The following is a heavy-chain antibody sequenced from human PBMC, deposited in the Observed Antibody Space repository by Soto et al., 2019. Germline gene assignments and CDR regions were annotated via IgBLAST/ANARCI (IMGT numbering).Heavy chain of an antibody. J-gene: IGHJ6*02. D-gene: IGHD5-18*01. Sequence: QVQLVESGGGLVKPGGSLRLSCAASGFTFSDYYMSWIRQAPGKGLEWVSYISSSGSTIYYADSVKGRFTSSRDNAKNSLYLQMNNLRAEDTAVYYCARLGGVDTAMVSGNYYYGMDVWGQGTTVTVSS. CDR3: ARLGGVDTAMVSGNYYYGMDV. CDR1: GFTFSDYY. CDR2: ISSSGSTI. V-gene: IGHV3-11*01.